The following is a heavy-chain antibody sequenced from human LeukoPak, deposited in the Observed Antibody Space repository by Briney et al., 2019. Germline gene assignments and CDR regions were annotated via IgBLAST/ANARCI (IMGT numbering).Heavy chain of an antibody. J-gene: IGHJ5*02. CDR1: GGSISNYY. Sequence: SETLSLTRTVSGGSISNYYWSWIRQPAGKGLEWIGRIYISGSTNYNPSLKSRVTMSVDTSKNQFSLELSSVTAADTAIYYCARGGYYYDSNGYNWFDPWGQGTLVTVSS. D-gene: IGHD3-22*01. CDR2: IYISGST. V-gene: IGHV4-4*07. CDR3: ARGGYYYDSNGYNWFDP.